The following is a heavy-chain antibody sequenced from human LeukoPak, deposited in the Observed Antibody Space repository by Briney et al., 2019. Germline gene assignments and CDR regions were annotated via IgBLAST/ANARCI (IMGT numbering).Heavy chain of an antibody. CDR3: ARESKGDSGSY. V-gene: IGHV1-2*02. D-gene: IGHD1-26*01. Sequence: ASVKVSCKASGYTFNGYYMHWVRQAPGQGLEWMAWINPNNGATHYAQKFQGRVTITADKSTSTAYMELSSLRSEDTAVYYCARESKGDSGSYWGQGTLVTVSS. CDR1: GYTFNGYY. CDR2: INPNNGAT. J-gene: IGHJ4*02.